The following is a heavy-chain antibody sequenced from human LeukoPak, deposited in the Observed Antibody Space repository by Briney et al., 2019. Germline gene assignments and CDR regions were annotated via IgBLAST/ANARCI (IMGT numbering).Heavy chain of an antibody. J-gene: IGHJ6*02. CDR3: ARDGGYYYYGMDV. CDR1: GGSISSGGYS. CDR2: IYYSGST. Sequence: TSETLSLTCAVSGGSISSGGYSWSWIRQPPGKGLEWIGYIYYSGSTYYNPSLKSRVTISVDRSKNQFSLKLSSVTAADTAVYYCARDGGYYYYGMDVWGQGTTVTVSS. V-gene: IGHV4-30-2*01. D-gene: IGHD4-23*01.